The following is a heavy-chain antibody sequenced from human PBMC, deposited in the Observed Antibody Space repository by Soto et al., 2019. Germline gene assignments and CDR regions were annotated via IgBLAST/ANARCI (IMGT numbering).Heavy chain of an antibody. V-gene: IGHV1-69*08. Sequence: QVQLVQSGAEVKKPGSSVKVSCKASGGTFSSYTFTWVRQALGQGLEWMGRIIPALNTVNYAQNFQGRLTITAAMSTSTAYLELSSLRSEDTAVYYCARSNYYYDSRTYYNSFDFWGQGTRVTVSS. CDR3: ARSNYYYDSRTYYNSFDF. CDR1: GGTFSSYT. D-gene: IGHD3-10*01. CDR2: IIPALNTV. J-gene: IGHJ4*02.